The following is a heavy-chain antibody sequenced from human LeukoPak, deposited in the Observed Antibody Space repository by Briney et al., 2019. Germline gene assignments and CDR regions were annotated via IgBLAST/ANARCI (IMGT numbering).Heavy chain of an antibody. V-gene: IGHV3-21*04. CDR2: ISTSSTYI. CDR3: ARDVRDALDI. CDR1: GFTFSSYS. J-gene: IGHJ3*02. Sequence: GGSLRLSCEASGFTFSSYSMNWVRQAPGKGLEWVSSISTSSTYIYYADSVKGRFTISRDSAKNSLYLQMNSLRAEDTAVYYCARDVRDALDIWGQGTMVTVSS.